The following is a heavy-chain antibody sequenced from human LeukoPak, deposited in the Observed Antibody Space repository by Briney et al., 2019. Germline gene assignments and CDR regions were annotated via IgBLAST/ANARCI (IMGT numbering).Heavy chain of an antibody. CDR1: GGSISSYY. D-gene: IGHD6-13*01. CDR2: IYYSGST. V-gene: IGHV4-59*01. Sequence: SETLSRTCTVSGGSISSYYWSWIRQPPGKGLEWIGYIYYSGSTNYYPSLKSRFTISVDTAKNQFSVRLSTVTAADTAVYYCARMAAAGTDYWGQGTLVTVSS. J-gene: IGHJ4*02. CDR3: ARMAAAGTDY.